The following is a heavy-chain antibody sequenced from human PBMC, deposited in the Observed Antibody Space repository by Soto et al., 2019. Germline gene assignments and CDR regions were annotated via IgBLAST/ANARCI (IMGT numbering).Heavy chain of an antibody. CDR1: GFTFSSYA. CDR2: ISYDGSNK. D-gene: IGHD6-13*01. V-gene: IGHV3-30-3*01. CDR3: AKDIEPPGLFFDY. Sequence: GGSLRLSCAASGFTFSSYAMHWVRQAPGKGLEWVAVISYDGSNKYYADSVKGRFTISRDNSKNTLYLQMNSLRAEDTAVYYCAKDIEPPGLFFDYWGQGTLVTVSS. J-gene: IGHJ4*01.